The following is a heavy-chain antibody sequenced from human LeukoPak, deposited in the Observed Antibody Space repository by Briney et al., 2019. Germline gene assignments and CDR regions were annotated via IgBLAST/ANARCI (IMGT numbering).Heavy chain of an antibody. J-gene: IGHJ4*02. CDR3: AREHCSSTSCYSYFDY. CDR1: GFTFSSYW. V-gene: IGHV3-7*01. CDR2: IKQDGSEE. D-gene: IGHD2-2*02. Sequence: GGSLRLSCAASGFTFSSYWMSWVRQAPGKGLEWVANIKQDGSEEYYVDSVKGRFTISRDNAKNSLYLQMNSLRAEDTAVYYCAREHCSSTSCYSYFDYWGQGTLVTVSS.